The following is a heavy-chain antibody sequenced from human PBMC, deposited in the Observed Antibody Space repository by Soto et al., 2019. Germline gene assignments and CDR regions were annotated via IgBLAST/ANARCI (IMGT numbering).Heavy chain of an antibody. Sequence: SESLSLTCPGSGGSVSSGRYYWSWIRQPPGNGLEWLRYMYYSGSTNYNPSLKSRVTISVETSKNQFSLKPSSVTAADPAVYYCAREVVLAATPYYFAYWGQGTLVT. J-gene: IGHJ4*02. V-gene: IGHV4-61*01. CDR3: AREVVLAATPYYFAY. CDR1: GGSVSSGRYY. CDR2: MYYSGST. D-gene: IGHD2-15*01.